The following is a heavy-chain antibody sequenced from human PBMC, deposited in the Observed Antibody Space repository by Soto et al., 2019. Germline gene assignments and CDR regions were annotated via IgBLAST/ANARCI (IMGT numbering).Heavy chain of an antibody. CDR2: INPNSGGT. CDR3: ARGGYSSGWYWFDT. V-gene: IGHV1-2*04. Sequence: ASVKVSCKASGYTFTGYYMHWGRQAPGQGLEWMGWINPNSGGTNYAQKFQGWVTMTRDTSISTAYMELSRLRSDDTAVYYCARGGYSSGWYWFDTWGQGTLVTVSS. J-gene: IGHJ5*02. D-gene: IGHD6-19*01. CDR1: GYTFTGYY.